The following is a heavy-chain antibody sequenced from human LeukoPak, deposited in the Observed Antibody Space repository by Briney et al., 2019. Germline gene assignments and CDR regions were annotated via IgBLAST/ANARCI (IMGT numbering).Heavy chain of an antibody. V-gene: IGHV1-2*02. CDR3: ARVIQYCSSTSCYSGAFDY. CDR2: INPNSGGT. CDR1: GYTFTGYY. Sequence: ASVKVSCKASGYTFTGYYMHWVRQAPGQGLEWMGWINPNSGGTNYAQKFQGRVTMTRDTSISTAYMELSRLRSDDTAVYYYARVIQYCSSTSCYSGAFDYWGQGTLVTVSS. D-gene: IGHD2-2*01. J-gene: IGHJ4*02.